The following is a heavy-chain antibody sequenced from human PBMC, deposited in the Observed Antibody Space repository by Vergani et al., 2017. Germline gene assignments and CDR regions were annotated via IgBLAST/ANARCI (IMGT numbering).Heavy chain of an antibody. J-gene: IGHJ4*02. Sequence: EVQLVESGGGLVQPGRSLRLSCAASGFTFDDYAMHWVRQAPGKGLEWVSGISWNSGSIGYADSVKCRFTISRDNAQNSLYLQMNSLRAEDTALYYCAKDMEVFTIFGVVTPFDYWGQGTLVTVSS. V-gene: IGHV3-9*01. CDR1: GFTFDDYA. CDR3: AKDMEVFTIFGVVTPFDY. D-gene: IGHD3-3*01. CDR2: ISWNSGSI.